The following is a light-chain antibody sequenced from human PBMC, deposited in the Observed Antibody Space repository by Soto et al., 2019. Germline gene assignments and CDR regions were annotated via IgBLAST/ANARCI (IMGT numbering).Light chain of an antibody. V-gene: IGLV1-40*01. CDR2: GNS. CDR3: QSYDSSLSGVV. Sequence: QSVLTQPPSVSGAPGQRVTISCTGSSSNIGAGYDVHWYPQLPGTAHKLLIYGNSNRPSGVPDRFSGSKSGTSASLAITGLQAEDEADYYCQSYDSSLSGVVFGGGTKLTVL. J-gene: IGLJ2*01. CDR1: SSNIGAGYD.